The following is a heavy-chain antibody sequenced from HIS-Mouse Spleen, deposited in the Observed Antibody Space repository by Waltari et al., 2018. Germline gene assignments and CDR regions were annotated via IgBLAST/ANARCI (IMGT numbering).Heavy chain of an antibody. CDR2: IYYSGST. CDR3: AREIPYSSSWYDWYFDL. D-gene: IGHD6-13*01. CDR1: GGSISSSSYY. V-gene: IGHV4-39*07. J-gene: IGHJ2*01. Sequence: QLQLQESVPGLVKPSETLSLTCTVSGGSISSSSYYWGWIRPPPGKGLEWIGSIYYSGSTSYNPSLKSRVTISVDTSKNQFSLKLSSVTAADTAVYYCAREIPYSSSWYDWYFDLWGRGTLVTVSS.